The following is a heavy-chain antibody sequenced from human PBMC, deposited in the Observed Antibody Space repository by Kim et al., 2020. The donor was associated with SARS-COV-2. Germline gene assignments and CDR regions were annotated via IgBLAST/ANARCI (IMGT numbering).Heavy chain of an antibody. CDR2: IKTDGSAQ. D-gene: IGHD5-12*01. V-gene: IGHV3-7*01. Sequence: GGSLRLSCVASGFTFSSSWMSWVRQAPGKGLEWVANIKTDGSAQYYVDSVKGRFTISSDNAKNSLYLQMNSLRAEDTAVYYCVRDDPGYGGYRYWAQGTLVTVSS. CDR1: GFTFSSSW. CDR3: VRDDPGYGGYRY. J-gene: IGHJ4*02.